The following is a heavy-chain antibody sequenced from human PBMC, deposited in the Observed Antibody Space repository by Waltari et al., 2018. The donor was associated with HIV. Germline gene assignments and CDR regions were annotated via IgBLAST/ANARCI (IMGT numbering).Heavy chain of an antibody. Sequence: EVQLVESGGALVQPGGSLRLSCESSGFTFSTFWMHWVRQAPGKGLGWNSGIKSYGTATTYADSVKGRFTISRDNAKNTLYLQMNSLRAEDTAVYYCARDPYGSSSFDYWGQGTLLTVSS. CDR1: GFTFSTFW. CDR2: IKSYGTAT. D-gene: IGHD6-13*01. V-gene: IGHV3-74*01. CDR3: ARDPYGSSSFDY. J-gene: IGHJ4*02.